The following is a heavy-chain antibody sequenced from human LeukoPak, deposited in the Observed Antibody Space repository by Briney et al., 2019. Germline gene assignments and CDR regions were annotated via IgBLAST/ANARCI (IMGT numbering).Heavy chain of an antibody. V-gene: IGHV3-21*01. Sequence: GGSLRLSCAASGFTFSSYAMSWVRPAPGKGLEWVSSINNVASHIYYAGSVRGRFTISRDNAKNSVYLQMNSLRAEDTAVYYCTRDATYYFRYGYFDYWGQGTLVTVSS. J-gene: IGHJ4*02. CDR3: TRDATYYFRYGYFDY. CDR1: GFTFSSYA. CDR2: INNVASHI. D-gene: IGHD2/OR15-2a*01.